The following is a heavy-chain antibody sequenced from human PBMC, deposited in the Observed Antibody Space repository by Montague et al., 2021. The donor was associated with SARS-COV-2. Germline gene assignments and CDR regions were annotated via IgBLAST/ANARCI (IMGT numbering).Heavy chain of an antibody. CDR3: GRGSGWMGNAFDI. D-gene: IGHD6-19*01. V-gene: IGHV4-59*01. CDR1: GGSISSYY. Sequence: SETLSLTCTVSGGSISSYYWSWIRQPPGKGMEWIGYINYSGRTNYNPSPNSRVTLTVDTSKNQFSLKLSSMTAAATAVYYCGRGSGWMGNAFDIWGQGTMVTVSS. J-gene: IGHJ3*02. CDR2: INYSGRT.